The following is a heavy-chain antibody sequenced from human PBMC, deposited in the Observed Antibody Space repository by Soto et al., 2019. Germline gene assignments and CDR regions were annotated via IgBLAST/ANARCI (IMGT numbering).Heavy chain of an antibody. V-gene: IGHV3-7*03. D-gene: IGHD2-2*01. CDR2: ISGSEK. J-gene: IGHJ3*02. Sequence: GGSLRLSCAASGFTFSNYVMSWVRQAPGKGLEWVSSISGSEKYYVDSVKGRFTISRDNAKNSLYLQMNSLRAEDTAVYYCARCSAASCYDAFDIWGQGTMVTVSS. CDR1: GFTFSNYV. CDR3: ARCSAASCYDAFDI.